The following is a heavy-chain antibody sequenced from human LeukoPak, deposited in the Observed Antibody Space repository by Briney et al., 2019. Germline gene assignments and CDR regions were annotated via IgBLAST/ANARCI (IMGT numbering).Heavy chain of an antibody. CDR1: GGTFSSYA. CDR2: IIPIFGTA. Sequence: SVKVSCKASGGTFSSYAISWVRQAPGQGLEWMGGIIPIFGTANYAQKFQGRVTITTDESTSAAYMELSSLRSEDTAVYYCAREIVAVAATGEFDYWGQGTLVTVSS. D-gene: IGHD6-19*01. V-gene: IGHV1-69*05. J-gene: IGHJ4*02. CDR3: AREIVAVAATGEFDY.